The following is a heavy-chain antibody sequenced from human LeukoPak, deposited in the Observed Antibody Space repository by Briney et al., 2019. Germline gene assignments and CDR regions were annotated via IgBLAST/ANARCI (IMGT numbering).Heavy chain of an antibody. V-gene: IGHV1-69*04. Sequence: SVKVSCMSSGGTFSSYTISWVRQAPGQGLEWMGRIIPILGIANYAQKFQGRVTITADKSTSTAYMELSSLRSEDTAVYYCARDHRAYYDFWSGDYNFDYWGQGTLVTVSS. CDR1: GGTFSSYT. J-gene: IGHJ4*02. CDR2: IIPILGIA. CDR3: ARDHRAYYDFWSGDYNFDY. D-gene: IGHD3-3*01.